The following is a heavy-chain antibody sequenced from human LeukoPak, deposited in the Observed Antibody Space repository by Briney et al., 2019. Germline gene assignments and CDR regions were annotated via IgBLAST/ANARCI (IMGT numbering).Heavy chain of an antibody. CDR2: IIPIFDTT. V-gene: IGHV1-69*13. D-gene: IGHD2-2*01. CDR1: GGTFSTYP. CDR3: ARGRLGYCRTTSCYTFDH. J-gene: IGHJ4*02. Sequence: ASVKVSCKGSGGTFSTYPTSWVRQAPGRGLEWMGRIIPIFDTTNYAQKFQDRATITADESTSTVYMELRSLRSEDTAIYYCARGRLGYCRTTSCYTFDHWGQGTLVTVSS.